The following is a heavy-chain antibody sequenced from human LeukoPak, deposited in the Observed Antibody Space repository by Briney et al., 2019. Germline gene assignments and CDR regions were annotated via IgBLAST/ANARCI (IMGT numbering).Heavy chain of an antibody. Sequence: PSETLSLTCTVSGGSISSYYWSWVRQAPGKGLEWVSVISGSGDNQYYADSMKGRFTISRDNSKNMLYLQINSLTAEDTAVYYCAKGMSGSNPYNWFDPWGQGTLVTVSS. J-gene: IGHJ5*02. D-gene: IGHD1-26*01. CDR3: AKGMSGSNPYNWFDP. CDR2: ISGSGDNQ. CDR1: GGSISSYY. V-gene: IGHV3-23*01.